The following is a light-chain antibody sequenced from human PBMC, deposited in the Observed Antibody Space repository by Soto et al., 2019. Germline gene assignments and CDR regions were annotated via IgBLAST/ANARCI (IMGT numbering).Light chain of an antibody. CDR2: DAS. J-gene: IGKJ5*01. V-gene: IGKV3-11*01. CDR1: QSVSSY. Sequence: EVVLTQSPGTLSLSPGERATLSCRASQSVSSYLAWYQQKPGQAPRLLIYDASNRATGIPARFSGSGSGTDFTLTISSLEPEDFAVYYCQQRSNWPPSITFGQVTLLEI. CDR3: QQRSNWPPSIT.